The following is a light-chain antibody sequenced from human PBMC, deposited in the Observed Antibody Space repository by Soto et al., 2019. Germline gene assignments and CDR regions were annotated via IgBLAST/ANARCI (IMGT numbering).Light chain of an antibody. CDR3: TSYTSSSTYV. J-gene: IGLJ1*01. Sequence: SVRTHPAPVSESPGRSITSSCAGTSCDIGGYNYGSWYQQHPDKAPKLMIYGVTNPPSGVSDRFSGSKSGNTASLTISGLQAEDEAAYYCTSYTSSSTYVFGAGTKVTLL. CDR2: GVT. V-gene: IGLV2-14*01. CDR1: SCDIGGYNY.